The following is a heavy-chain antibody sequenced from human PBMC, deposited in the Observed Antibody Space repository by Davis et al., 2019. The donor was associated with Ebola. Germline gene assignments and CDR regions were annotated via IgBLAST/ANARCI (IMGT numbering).Heavy chain of an antibody. V-gene: IGHV1-69*04. Sequence: SVKVSCKASGCTFISYAISWVRQAPGQGLEWMVRIIPILVIANYAQKFQGRVTITADKSTSTAYMELSSLRSEDTAVYYCASTFGYSNYGRGYYYYGMDVWGQGTTVTVSS. J-gene: IGHJ6*02. D-gene: IGHD4-11*01. CDR1: GCTFISYA. CDR2: IIPILVIA. CDR3: ASTFGYSNYGRGYYYYGMDV.